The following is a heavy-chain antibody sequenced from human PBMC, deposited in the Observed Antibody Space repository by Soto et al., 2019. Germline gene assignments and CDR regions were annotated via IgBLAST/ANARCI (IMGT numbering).Heavy chain of an antibody. Sequence: QVELKESGGGMVQPGRSLTLSCAASGFTFSNYGMHWVRQSPGKGLEWVAAIFDDGSNNQYADSVKGRFSISRDNSKDTLFLQMNNLRAEDTAVYYCARWIGQFNFDCWGQGTRVTVSS. CDR2: IFDDGSNN. CDR1: GFTFSNYG. V-gene: IGHV3-33*01. D-gene: IGHD3-10*01. CDR3: ARWIGQFNFDC. J-gene: IGHJ4*02.